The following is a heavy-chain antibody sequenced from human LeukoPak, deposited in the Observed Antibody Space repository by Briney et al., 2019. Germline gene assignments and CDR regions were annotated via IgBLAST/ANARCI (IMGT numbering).Heavy chain of an antibody. CDR3: ARAQRGYGFVFDL. D-gene: IGHD5-18*01. Sequence: SETLSLTRTVSGGSICPYYWSWIRQPPGKGLEWIGYIYYSGITNHNPPLESRLTISVETSKNQFFLKLNSFTAAETALYYCARAQRGYGFVFDLWGLGTLATVSS. J-gene: IGHJ4*02. CDR1: GGSICPYY. CDR2: IYYSGIT. V-gene: IGHV4-59*01.